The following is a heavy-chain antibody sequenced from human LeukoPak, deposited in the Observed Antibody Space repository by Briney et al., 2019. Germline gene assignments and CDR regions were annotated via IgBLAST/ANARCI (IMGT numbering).Heavy chain of an antibody. CDR2: ITHSGTT. D-gene: IGHD3-9*01. CDR1: GGSISGYY. CDR3: ARGDYNILTGYYTPYYYFGMDV. V-gene: IGHV4-34*01. Sequence: SETLSLTFAVYGGSISGYYWSWIRPPPGKGLEGIGHITHSGTTSHIPSLKSRVTISVDTSKNRFSLTVSSVTAEDTAVYYCARGDYNILTGYYTPYYYFGMDVWGQGTTVTVS. J-gene: IGHJ6*02.